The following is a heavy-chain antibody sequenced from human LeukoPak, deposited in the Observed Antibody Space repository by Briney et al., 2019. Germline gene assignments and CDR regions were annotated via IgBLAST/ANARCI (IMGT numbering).Heavy chain of an antibody. Sequence: PGGSLRLSCAVSEFTFIHFAMHWVRQAPGKGLEWVAVVSSHGNDGYYADSVKGRFTISRDNSKNTLYLQIDSLRAEDTAIYYCTRDAYNFNDFDYWGQGTLVTVSS. CDR3: TRDAYNFNDFDY. D-gene: IGHD5-24*01. CDR1: EFTFIHFA. V-gene: IGHV3-30*01. CDR2: VSSHGNDG. J-gene: IGHJ4*02.